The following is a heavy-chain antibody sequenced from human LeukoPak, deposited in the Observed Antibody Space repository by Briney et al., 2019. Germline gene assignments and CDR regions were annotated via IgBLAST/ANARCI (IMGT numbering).Heavy chain of an antibody. CDR2: IYYSGST. J-gene: IGHJ4*02. V-gene: IGHV4-39*01. Sequence: SETLSLTCTVSGGSISSSSYYWGWIRHPPGKGLEWIGNIYYSGSTHYNPSLKSRVTTSIDTSKNQFSLEVSSVTAADTAVYFCARRGGAAAGNYFDYWGRGILVTVSS. CDR3: ARRGGAAAGNYFDY. CDR1: GGSISSSSYY. D-gene: IGHD6-13*01.